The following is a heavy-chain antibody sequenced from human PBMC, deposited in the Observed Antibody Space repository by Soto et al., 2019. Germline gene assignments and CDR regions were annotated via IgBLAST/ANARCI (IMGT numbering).Heavy chain of an antibody. CDR1: GFTFSSYA. Sequence: EVQLLESGGGLVQPGGSLRLSCAASGFTFSSYAMRWVRQAPGKGLEWVSAISGSGGSTYYADSVKGRFTIARDISKNTPYLQMSSLRAEDTAVYYWAKVLCSSTSCYHFYYYYYGMDVWGQGTTVTVSS. J-gene: IGHJ6*02. CDR3: AKVLCSSTSCYHFYYYYYGMDV. V-gene: IGHV3-23*01. D-gene: IGHD2-2*01. CDR2: ISGSGGST.